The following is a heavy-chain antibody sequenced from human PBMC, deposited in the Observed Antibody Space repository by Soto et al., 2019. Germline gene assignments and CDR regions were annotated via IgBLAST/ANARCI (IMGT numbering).Heavy chain of an antibody. D-gene: IGHD3-3*01. CDR1: GGSISSGGYY. CDR3: ARENDCDFWSGYVGPLYDY. J-gene: IGHJ4*02. Sequence: PSETLSLTCTVSGGSISSGGYYWSWIRQPPGKGLEWIGYIYYSGSTYYNPSLKSRVTISVDTSKNQFSLKLSSVTAADTAVYYCARENDCDFWSGYVGPLYDYWGQGTLVTVSP. V-gene: IGHV4-31*03. CDR2: IYYSGST.